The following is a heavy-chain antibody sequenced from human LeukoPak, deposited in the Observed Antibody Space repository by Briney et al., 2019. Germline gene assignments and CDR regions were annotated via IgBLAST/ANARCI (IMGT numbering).Heavy chain of an antibody. CDR1: GFSFSNYA. CDR3: GPREDSTTNAYDY. D-gene: IGHD2/OR15-2a*01. Sequence: GGSLRLSCATSGFSFSNYAMSWVRQAPGKGLEWVSAISGEGVTIYYADSVKGRFTISRDNSKNTLYLQMNSLTAEDTAVYYCGPREDSTTNAYDYWGQGTLVTVS. J-gene: IGHJ4*02. V-gene: IGHV3-23*01. CDR2: ISGEGVTI.